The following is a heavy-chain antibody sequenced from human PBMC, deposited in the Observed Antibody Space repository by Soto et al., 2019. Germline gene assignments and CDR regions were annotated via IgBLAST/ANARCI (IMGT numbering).Heavy chain of an antibody. Sequence: PWGSLRLSCVASGFDFSDFHISWFRQAPGKGLEWISYISSSLGHTDYAESVKGRFTISRDNAKSSVFLEMSDLRSDDTAVYYCAANWNFGLNFWGQGTLVTVSS. D-gene: IGHD1-1*01. J-gene: IGHJ4*02. CDR1: GFDFSDFH. V-gene: IGHV3-11*03. CDR2: ISSSLGHT. CDR3: AANWNFGLNF.